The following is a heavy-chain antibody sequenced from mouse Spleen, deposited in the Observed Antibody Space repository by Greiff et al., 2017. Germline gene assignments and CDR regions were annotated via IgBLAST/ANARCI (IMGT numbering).Heavy chain of an antibody. CDR1: GFTFSSYA. CDR2: ISSGGSYT. CDR3: ARRDYYGSSLYAMDY. Sequence: EVQLVESGGGLVKPGGSLKLSCAASGFTFSSYAMSWVRQTPEKRLEWVATISSGGSYTYYPDSVKGRFTISRDNAKNTLYLQMSSLRSEDTAMYYCARRDYYGSSLYAMDYWGQGTSVTVSS. V-gene: IGHV5-9-3*01. D-gene: IGHD1-1*01. J-gene: IGHJ4*01.